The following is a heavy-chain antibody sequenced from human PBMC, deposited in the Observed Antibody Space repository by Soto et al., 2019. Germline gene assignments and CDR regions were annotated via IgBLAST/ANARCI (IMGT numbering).Heavy chain of an antibody. CDR2: ISSSSSYI. J-gene: IGHJ3*02. CDR3: ARDVYSRAAAGSAFDI. D-gene: IGHD6-13*01. CDR1: GFTFSSYS. Sequence: GGSLRLSCAASGFTFSSYSMNWVRQAPGKGLEWVSSISSSSSYIYYADSVKGRFTISRDNAKNSLYLQMNSLRAEDTAVYYCARDVYSRAAAGSAFDIWGQGTMVTVSS. V-gene: IGHV3-21*01.